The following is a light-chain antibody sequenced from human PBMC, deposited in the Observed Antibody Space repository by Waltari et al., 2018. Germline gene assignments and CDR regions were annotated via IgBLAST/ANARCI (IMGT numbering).Light chain of an antibody. CDR1: HSVSSN. V-gene: IGKV3-15*01. CDR3: QHYNNWPQVT. CDR2: GAS. J-gene: IGKJ4*01. Sequence: EIVMTQSLATLSVSPGVTATLSCTASHSVSSNLAWYQQKPGQAPRLLIYGASTWATGIPARCRFSGSGTEFALTLSSLQSEDVAVYYCQHYNNWPQVTFGGGTKVEIK.